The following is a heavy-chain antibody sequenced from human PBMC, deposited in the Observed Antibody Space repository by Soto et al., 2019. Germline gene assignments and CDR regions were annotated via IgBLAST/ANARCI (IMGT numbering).Heavy chain of an antibody. D-gene: IGHD2-21*01. J-gene: IGHJ3*02. CDR1: GGTFSTYS. CDR2: IIPMLGVR. Sequence: QVQLVQSGAEVKKPGSSVKVSCKDSGGTFSTYSMFWVRQAPGQGLEWMGRIIPMLGVRNYAQRFQDRVTITADQPTATVNMELSSLRSEDTALYYCTIGSWSGEVFDIWGQGTMVTVSS. CDR3: TIGSWSGEVFDI. V-gene: IGHV1-69*02.